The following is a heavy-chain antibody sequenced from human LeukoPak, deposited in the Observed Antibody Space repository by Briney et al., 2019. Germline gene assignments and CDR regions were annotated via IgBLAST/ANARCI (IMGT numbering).Heavy chain of an antibody. CDR3: ARAEGD. CDR2: ISYDGSNK. CDR1: GFTFSSYA. Sequence: PGGSLRLSCAASGFTFSSYAMHWVRQAPGKGLEWVAVISYDGSNKYYADSVKGRFTISRDNSKNTLYLQMNSLRAEDTAVYYCARAEGDWGQGTLVTVSS. V-gene: IGHV3-30-3*01. D-gene: IGHD3-16*01. J-gene: IGHJ4*02.